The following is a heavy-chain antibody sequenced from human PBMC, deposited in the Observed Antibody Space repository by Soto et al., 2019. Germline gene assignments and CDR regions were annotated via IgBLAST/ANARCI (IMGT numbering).Heavy chain of an antibody. V-gene: IGHV3-21*01. CDR1: GFTFSSYS. D-gene: IGHD3-3*01. CDR3: AISSAGVDFWTGYYKDSYMDV. Sequence: GGSLRLSCAASGFTFSSYSMNWVRQAPGKGLEWVSSISSSSSYIYYADSVKGRFTISRDNAKNSLYLQMNSLRAEDTAVYYLAISSAGVDFWTGYYKDSYMDVWGKGSTVAVSS. J-gene: IGHJ6*03. CDR2: ISSSSSYI.